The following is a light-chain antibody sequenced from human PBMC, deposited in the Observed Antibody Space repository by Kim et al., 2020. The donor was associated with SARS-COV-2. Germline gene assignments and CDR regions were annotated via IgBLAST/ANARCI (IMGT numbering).Light chain of an antibody. CDR3: SSYIRGSTNYV. V-gene: IGLV2-14*01. CDR1: SSYVYAYEY. CDR2: EVG. J-gene: IGLJ1*01. Sequence: ITISCVGNSSYVYAYEYVSSYQQHPGKAPKLVIYEVGNRPSGVSIRFSGSKSGNTASLTISGLRAEDEADYYCSSYIRGSTNYVFGAGTKVTVL.